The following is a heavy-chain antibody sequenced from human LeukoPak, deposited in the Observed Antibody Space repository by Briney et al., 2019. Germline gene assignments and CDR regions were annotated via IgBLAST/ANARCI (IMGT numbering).Heavy chain of an antibody. CDR3: ARETRESRYFDL. V-gene: IGHV4-4*07. D-gene: IGHD4-23*01. CDR1: GGSISSYF. Sequence: SETLSLTCTVSGGSISSYFWSWIRQPAGKGLEWIGRIHTSGSTNYNSSLKTRVAMSLDTSKNQSSLNLTSVTAADTAVYYCARETRESRYFDLWGRGTPVNVSS. CDR2: IHTSGST. J-gene: IGHJ2*01.